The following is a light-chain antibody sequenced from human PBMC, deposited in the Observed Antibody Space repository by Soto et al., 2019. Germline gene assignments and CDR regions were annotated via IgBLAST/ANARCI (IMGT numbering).Light chain of an antibody. J-gene: IGKJ5*01. Sequence: EIVLTQSPGTLSLSPGERATLSCRASQSVSSSYLAWYQQKPGQAPRLLIYDASTRATDIPARFSGSGSGTEFTLTISRLEPEDFALYYCQQHDILPITFGQGTRLEIK. CDR3: QQHDILPIT. CDR1: QSVSSSY. V-gene: IGKV3-20*01. CDR2: DAS.